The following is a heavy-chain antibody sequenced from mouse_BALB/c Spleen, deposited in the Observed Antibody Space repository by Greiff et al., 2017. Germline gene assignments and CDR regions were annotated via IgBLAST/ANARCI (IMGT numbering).Heavy chain of an antibody. CDR1: GYSITSCYY. CDR2: ISYDGSN. J-gene: IGHJ3*01. V-gene: IGHV3-6*02. CDR3: ASYYGSSYAFAY. D-gene: IGHD1-1*01. Sequence: EVKLMESGPGLVKPSQSLSLTCSVTGYSITSCYYWYWIRQFPGNKLEWMGYISYDGSNNYNPSLKNRISITRDTSKNQFFLKLNSVTTEDTATYYCASYYGSSYAFAYGGQGTLVTVSA.